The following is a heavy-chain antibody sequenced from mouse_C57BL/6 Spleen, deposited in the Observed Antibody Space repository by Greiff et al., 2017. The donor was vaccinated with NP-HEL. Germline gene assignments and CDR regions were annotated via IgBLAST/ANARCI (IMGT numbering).Heavy chain of an antibody. J-gene: IGHJ2*01. D-gene: IGHD1-1*01. V-gene: IGHV1-69*01. CDR2: IDPSDSYT. Sequence: QVQLQQPGAELVMPGASVKLSCKASGYTFTSYWMHWVKQRPGQGLEWIGEIDPSDSYTNYNQQFKGKSTLTVDKSSSTAYMQLSSLTSEDSAVYYCARSTTVVATNFDYWGQGTTLTVSS. CDR1: GYTFTSYW. CDR3: ARSTTVVATNFDY.